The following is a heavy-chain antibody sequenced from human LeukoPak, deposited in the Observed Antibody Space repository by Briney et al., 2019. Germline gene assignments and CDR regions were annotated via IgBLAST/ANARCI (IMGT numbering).Heavy chain of an antibody. Sequence: GXXFTXXXXHWVXXAXGXXXXXXXWXXPNSGGTNYAQKFQGRVTMTRDTSITTAYVELSRLRSDDTAVYYCARDGYCSSTSCSGVPKIWGQGTLVTVSS. D-gene: IGHD2-2*03. CDR1: GXXFTXXX. CDR2: XXPNSGGT. V-gene: IGHV1-2*02. J-gene: IGHJ4*02. CDR3: ARDGYCSSTSCSGVPKI.